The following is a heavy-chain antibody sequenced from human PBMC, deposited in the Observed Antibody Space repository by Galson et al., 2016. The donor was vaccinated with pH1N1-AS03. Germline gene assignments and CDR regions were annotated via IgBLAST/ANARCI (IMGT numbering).Heavy chain of an antibody. Sequence: SLRLSCAASGIPFSSHWMHWIRQVPGKGLVWVSQINTDGTETIYADSVKGRFTISRDNAKNTLYLQMDSLRAEDTAMYYCTNSLVYWGQGPLVTVSS. D-gene: IGHD1-26*01. J-gene: IGHJ4*02. CDR3: TNSLVY. V-gene: IGHV3-74*01. CDR1: GIPFSSHW. CDR2: INTDGTET.